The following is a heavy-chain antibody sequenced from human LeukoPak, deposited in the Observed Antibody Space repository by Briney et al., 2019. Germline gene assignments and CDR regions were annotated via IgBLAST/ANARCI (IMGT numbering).Heavy chain of an antibody. CDR2: IYYSGST. D-gene: IGHD2-2*01. Sequence: GSLRLSCAASGFTFSDYYMSWIRQAPGKGLEWIGYIYYSGSTNYNPSLKSRVTISVDTSKNQFSLKLSSVTAADTAVYYCASSKYYYYYYMDVWGKGTTVTISS. J-gene: IGHJ6*03. CDR1: GFTFSDYY. V-gene: IGHV4-59*01. CDR3: ASSKYYYYYYMDV.